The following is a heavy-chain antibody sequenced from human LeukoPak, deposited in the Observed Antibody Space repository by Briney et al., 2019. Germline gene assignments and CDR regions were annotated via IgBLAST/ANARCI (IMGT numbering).Heavy chain of an antibody. Sequence: GGSLRLPCAASGFTFSSYAMSWVRQAPGRGLEWVSGISGSGGSTYYANSVKGRFTISRDNSKNTLYLRMNSLRAEDTAVYYCAKEYSSSSNDYWGQGTLVTVSS. V-gene: IGHV3-23*01. D-gene: IGHD6-6*01. CDR1: GFTFSSYA. J-gene: IGHJ4*02. CDR3: AKEYSSSSNDY. CDR2: ISGSGGST.